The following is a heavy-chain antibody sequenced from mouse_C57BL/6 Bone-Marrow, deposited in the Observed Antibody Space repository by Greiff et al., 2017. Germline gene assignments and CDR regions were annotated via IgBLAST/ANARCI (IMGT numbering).Heavy chain of an antibody. CDR3: ARRGTTVVSPYWYFDV. D-gene: IGHD1-1*01. Sequence: EVKLMESGGGLVKPGGSLKLSCAASGFTFSDYGMHWVRQAPEKGLEWVAYISSGSSTIYYADTVKGRFTISRDNAKNTLFLQMTSLRSEDTAMYYCARRGTTVVSPYWYFDVWGTGTTVTVSS. CDR1: GFTFSDYG. V-gene: IGHV5-17*01. CDR2: ISSGSSTI. J-gene: IGHJ1*03.